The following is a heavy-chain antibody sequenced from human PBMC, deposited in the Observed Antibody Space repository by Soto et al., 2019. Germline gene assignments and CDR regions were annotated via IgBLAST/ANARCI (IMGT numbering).Heavy chain of an antibody. CDR2: INHSGST. CDR1: GGSFSGYY. J-gene: IGHJ6*02. V-gene: IGHV4-34*01. Sequence: PSETLSLTCAVYGGSFSGYYWSWIRQPPGKGLEWIGEINHSGSTNYNPSLKSRVTISVDTSKNQFSLKPSSVTAADTAVYYCARGNYGGNSDYYYGMDVWGQGTTVTVSS. D-gene: IGHD4-17*01. CDR3: ARGNYGGNSDYYYGMDV.